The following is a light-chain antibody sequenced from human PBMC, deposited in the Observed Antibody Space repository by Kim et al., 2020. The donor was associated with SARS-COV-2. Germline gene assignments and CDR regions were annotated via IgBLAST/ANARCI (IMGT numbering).Light chain of an antibody. V-gene: IGKV3-20*01. CDR3: QQYGSPPGT. Sequence: LSPGERATLSGRASQSVSSSYLAWYQQKPGQAPRLLIYGASSRATGIPDRFSGSGSGTDFTLTISRLEPEDFAVYYCQQYGSPPGTFGQGTKLEI. J-gene: IGKJ2*01. CDR1: QSVSSSY. CDR2: GAS.